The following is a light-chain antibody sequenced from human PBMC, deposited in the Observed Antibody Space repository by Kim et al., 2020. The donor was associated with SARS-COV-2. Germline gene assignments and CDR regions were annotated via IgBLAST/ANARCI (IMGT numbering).Light chain of an antibody. CDR3: SSYTSTSTLVI. J-gene: IGLJ2*01. CDR1: SSDIGYYDF. CDR2: DVS. Sequence: QSALTQPASVSGSPGQSITISCTGTSSDIGYYDFVYWYQQHPGKAPKLMIYDVSNRPSGVSSRFSGSKSGNRASLTISGLQAEDEADYYCSSYTSTSTLVIFGRGTHLTFL. V-gene: IGLV2-14*03.